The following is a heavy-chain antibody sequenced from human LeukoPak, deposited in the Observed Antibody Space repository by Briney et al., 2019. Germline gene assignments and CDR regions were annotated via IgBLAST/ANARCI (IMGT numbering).Heavy chain of an antibody. CDR2: ISSSSSYI. Sequence: SRGSLRLSCAASGFTFSSYSMNWVRQAPGKGLEWVSSISSSSSYIYYADSVKGRFTISRDNAKNSLYLQMNSLRAEDMAVYYCARNLVGGLDYWGQGTLVTVSS. D-gene: IGHD2-15*01. CDR3: ARNLVGGLDY. J-gene: IGHJ4*02. CDR1: GFTFSSYS. V-gene: IGHV3-21*01.